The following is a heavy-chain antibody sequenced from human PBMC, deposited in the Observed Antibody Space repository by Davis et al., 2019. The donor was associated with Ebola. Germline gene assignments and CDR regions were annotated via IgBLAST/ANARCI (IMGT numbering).Heavy chain of an antibody. CDR2: IYYSGST. D-gene: IGHD5-24*01. Sequence: PSETLSLTCTVSGGSISSYYWSWIRQPPGKGLEWIGYIYYSGSTNYNPSLKSRVTISVDTSKNQFSLKLSSVTAADTAVYYCARTVEMATIAHFDYWGQGTLVTVSS. CDR3: ARTVEMATIAHFDY. J-gene: IGHJ4*02. V-gene: IGHV4-59*01. CDR1: GGSISSYY.